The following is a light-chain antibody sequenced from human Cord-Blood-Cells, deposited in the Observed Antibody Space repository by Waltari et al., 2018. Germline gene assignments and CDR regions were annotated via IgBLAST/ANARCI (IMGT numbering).Light chain of an antibody. Sequence: SSELTQDPAVSVALGQTVRITCQGDSLSSYYASWYQQKPGQAPGLVIYGKNNRPSGIPDRFSGSSSGNTASLTITGAQAEDEADYYCNSRDSSGNHWVFGGGTKLTVL. V-gene: IGLV3-19*01. CDR2: GKN. CDR1: SLSSYY. J-gene: IGLJ3*02. CDR3: NSRDSSGNHWV.